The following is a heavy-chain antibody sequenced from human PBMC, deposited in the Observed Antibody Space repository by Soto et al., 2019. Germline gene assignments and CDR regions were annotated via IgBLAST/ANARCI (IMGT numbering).Heavy chain of an antibody. CDR1: GYTFTSYF. D-gene: IGHD1-26*01. CDR2: INPNGGRT. Sequence: ASVKVSCKASGYTFTSYFMHWVRQAPGQGLEWLGIINPNGGRTTYAQKFQGRVTMTRDTSTSTVYMEMSSLRSDDTAVYYCARFFFFSPTSAGGGNLFAPWGQGTLVTVSS. J-gene: IGHJ5*02. CDR3: ARFFFFSPTSAGGGNLFAP. V-gene: IGHV1-46*01.